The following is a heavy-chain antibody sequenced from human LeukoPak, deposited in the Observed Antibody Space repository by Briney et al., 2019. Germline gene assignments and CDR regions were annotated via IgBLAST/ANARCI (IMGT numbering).Heavy chain of an antibody. CDR2: ITPSGGT. CDR3: ARDRYGDGFAHFGY. V-gene: IGHV1-2*02. CDR1: GYTFTSYA. Sequence: ASVKVSCKASGYTFTSYAMHWVRQAPGQGLEWMGWITPSGGTNYPQKFQGRVAITWDTSITTAYMDLSRLTSDDTAVYYCARDRYGDGFAHFGYWGQGALVTVSS. J-gene: IGHJ4*02. D-gene: IGHD5-24*01.